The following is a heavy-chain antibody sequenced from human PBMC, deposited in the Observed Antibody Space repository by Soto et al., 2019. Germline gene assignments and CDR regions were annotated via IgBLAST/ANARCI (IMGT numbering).Heavy chain of an antibody. D-gene: IGHD3-10*01. CDR3: ARDSYGSGTNNWFDP. CDR1: GGSISSYY. Sequence: SETLFLTCTVSGGSISSYYWSWIRQPPGKGLEWIGYIYYSGSTNYNPSLKSRVTISVGTSKNQFSLKLSSVTAADTAVYYCARDSYGSGTNNWFDPWGQGTLVTV. V-gene: IGHV4-59*01. CDR2: IYYSGST. J-gene: IGHJ5*02.